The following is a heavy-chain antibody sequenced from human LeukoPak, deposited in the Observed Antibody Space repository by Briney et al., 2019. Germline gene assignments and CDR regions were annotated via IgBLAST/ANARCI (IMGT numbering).Heavy chain of an antibody. D-gene: IGHD3-9*01. CDR2: ISSSSSYI. Sequence: GGSLRLSCAASGFAVSSYSMNWVRQAPGKGLEWVSSISSSSSYIYYADLVKGRFTISRDNAKNSLYLQMNSLRAEDTAVYYCARGRRSLTGYLDYWGQGTLVTVSS. CDR3: ARGRRSLTGYLDY. J-gene: IGHJ4*02. V-gene: IGHV3-21*01. CDR1: GFAVSSYS.